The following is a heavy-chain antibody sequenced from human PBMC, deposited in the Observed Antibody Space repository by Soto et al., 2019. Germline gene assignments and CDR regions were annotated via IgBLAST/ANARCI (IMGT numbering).Heavy chain of an antibody. CDR1: WGTLDRHS. CDR2: IIPIFGTA. CDR3: ARSIVVVTAADY. V-gene: IGHV1-69*13. D-gene: IGHD2-21*02. J-gene: IGHJ4*02. Sequence: APVEVSCNASWGTLDRHSIRWGRQAPGQGLEWMGGIIPIFGTANYAQKFQGRVTITADESTSTAYMELSSLRSEDTAVYYCARSIVVVTAADYWGQGTLVTVSS.